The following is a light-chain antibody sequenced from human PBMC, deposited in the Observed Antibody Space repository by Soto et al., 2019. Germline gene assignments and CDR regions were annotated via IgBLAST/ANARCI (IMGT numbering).Light chain of an antibody. Sequence: QSALTQPPSASGSPGQSVAISCTGTSSDVGGYNFVSWYQQHPGKAPRLVIYEVTKRPSGIPDRFSGSKSGNTASQTVSGLHAEDEADYYCSSYAGNRHFYVFGTGTKLTVL. J-gene: IGLJ1*01. V-gene: IGLV2-8*01. CDR3: SSYAGNRHFYV. CDR1: SSDVGGYNF. CDR2: EVT.